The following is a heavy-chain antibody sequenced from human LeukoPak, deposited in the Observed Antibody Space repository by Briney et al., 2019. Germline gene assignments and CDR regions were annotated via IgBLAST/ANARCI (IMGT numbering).Heavy chain of an antibody. J-gene: IGHJ4*02. CDR3: ARASLLEGPFDY. D-gene: IGHD3-3*01. CDR1: GGTFSCYA. Sequence: GASVKVSCKASGGTFSCYAISWVRQAPGQGLEWMGGIIPIFGTANYAQKFQGRVTITTDESTSTAYMELSSLRSEDTAVYYCARASLLEGPFDYWGQGTLVTVSS. CDR2: IIPIFGTA. V-gene: IGHV1-69*05.